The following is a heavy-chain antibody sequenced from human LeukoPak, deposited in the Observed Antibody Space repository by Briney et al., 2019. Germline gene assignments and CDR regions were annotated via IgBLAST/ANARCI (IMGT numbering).Heavy chain of an antibody. J-gene: IGHJ4*02. CDR2: ISGSGAST. D-gene: IGHD5-18*01. V-gene: IGHV3-23*01. CDR3: AKLDTAFYYFDY. CDR1: GFTFSSYA. Sequence: GGSLRLSCAASGFTFSSYAMSWVRQAPGKGLEWVSAISGSGASTYYADSVKGRFTISRDNSKNTLYLQMNSLRAEDTAVYYCAKLDTAFYYFDYWGQGTLVTVSS.